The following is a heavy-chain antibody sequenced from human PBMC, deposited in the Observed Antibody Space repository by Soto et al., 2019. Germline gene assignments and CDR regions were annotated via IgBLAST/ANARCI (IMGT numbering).Heavy chain of an antibody. D-gene: IGHD3-3*01. CDR3: ARVAITSHGDYLDY. Sequence: GGSLRLSCAASGFTFNSYTMSWARQAPGKGLEWVSSISSGSSYIYYADSVKGRFTISRNNAKKSLFLQMNSLRAEDTAVYYCARVAITSHGDYLDYWGQGTLVTVSS. V-gene: IGHV3-21*01. CDR1: GFTFNSYT. CDR2: ISSGSSYI. J-gene: IGHJ4*02.